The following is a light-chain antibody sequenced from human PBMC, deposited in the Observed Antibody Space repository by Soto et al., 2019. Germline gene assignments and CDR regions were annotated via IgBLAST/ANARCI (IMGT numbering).Light chain of an antibody. V-gene: IGKV3-20*01. CDR2: AAS. CDR3: PQHAKSPELT. CDR1: QSVINNY. Sequence: EVVLTQSPGTLSLSPGERATLSCRASQSVINNYLAWYQQKPGQAPRLLIYAASSKATGIPVRFSGSGSGTDFTLTISSREPQDFAVYYCPQHAKSPELTFGQGTKVEIK. J-gene: IGKJ1*01.